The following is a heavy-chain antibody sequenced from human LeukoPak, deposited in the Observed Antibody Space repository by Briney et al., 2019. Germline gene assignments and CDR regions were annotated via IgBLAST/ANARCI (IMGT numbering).Heavy chain of an antibody. CDR2: IYTSGTI. J-gene: IGHJ5*02. Sequence: PSETLSLTCTVSGGSISSYYWSWIRQPAGTALEWIGRIYTSGTITYNPSLKSRVTMSVDTSKNQFSLKLSSVTAADTAVYYCARVSPSDCSGGSCYNWFDPWGQGTLVTVSS. D-gene: IGHD2-15*01. CDR1: GGSISSYY. V-gene: IGHV4-4*07. CDR3: ARVSPSDCSGGSCYNWFDP.